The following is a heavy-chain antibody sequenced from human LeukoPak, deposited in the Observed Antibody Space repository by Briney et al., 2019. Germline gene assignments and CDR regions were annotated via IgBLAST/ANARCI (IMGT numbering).Heavy chain of an antibody. CDR1: GFNFSSNA. V-gene: IGHV3-30*04. D-gene: IGHD5-12*01. CDR2: MSDDGINK. Sequence: GGSLRLSCAASGFNFSSNAMDWVREAPGKGLEWVAVMSDDGINKYYADSVKGRFTISRDNSKNTLYLQMNSLRAEDTAVYYCARGLGDSGYDLYSWFDPWGQGTLVTVSS. CDR3: ARGLGDSGYDLYSWFDP. J-gene: IGHJ5*02.